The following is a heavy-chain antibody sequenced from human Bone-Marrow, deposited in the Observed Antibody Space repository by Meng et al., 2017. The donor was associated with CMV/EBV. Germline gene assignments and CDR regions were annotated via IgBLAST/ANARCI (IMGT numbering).Heavy chain of an antibody. D-gene: IGHD3-3*01. CDR1: GFTFSNYE. CDR3: AREKGGITIFGVVIATYGMDV. Sequence: GESLKISCAASGFTFSNYEMNWVRQAPGKGLEWVSYISSSGTTIYYADSVKGRFTISRDNAKNSLYLQMNSLRAEDTAVYYCAREKGGITIFGVVIATYGMDVWGQGTTVTVSS. V-gene: IGHV3-48*03. J-gene: IGHJ6*02. CDR2: ISSSGTTI.